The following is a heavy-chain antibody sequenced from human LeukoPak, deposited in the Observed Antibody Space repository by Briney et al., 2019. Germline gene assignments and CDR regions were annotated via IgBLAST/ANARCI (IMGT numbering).Heavy chain of an antibody. CDR1: GFTFSNYA. Sequence: GGSLRLSCAVSGFTFSNYAMSWVRQAPGKGLEWVSAISGSGGSTYYADSVKGRFTISRDNSKSTLYLQMNSLRAEDTAVYYCATKGVPIGSGWYAYWGQGTLVTVSS. J-gene: IGHJ4*02. CDR2: ISGSGGST. V-gene: IGHV3-23*01. D-gene: IGHD6-19*01. CDR3: ATKGVPIGSGWYAY.